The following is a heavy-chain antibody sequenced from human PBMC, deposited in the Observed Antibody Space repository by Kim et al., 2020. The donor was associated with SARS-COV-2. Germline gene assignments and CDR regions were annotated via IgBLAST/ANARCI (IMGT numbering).Heavy chain of an antibody. CDR2: ISYDGSNK. J-gene: IGHJ6*03. CDR1: GFTFSSYG. CDR3: AKDTSANFYYYMDV. Sequence: GGSLRLSCAASGFTFSSYGMHWVRQAPGKGLEWVAVISYDGSNKYYADSVKGRFTISRDNSKNTLYLQMNSLRAEDTAVYYCAKDTSANFYYYMDVWGKG. V-gene: IGHV3-30*18.